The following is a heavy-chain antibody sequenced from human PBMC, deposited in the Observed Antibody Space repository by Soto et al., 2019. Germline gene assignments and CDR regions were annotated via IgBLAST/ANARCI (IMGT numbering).Heavy chain of an antibody. V-gene: IGHV1-3*01. CDR2: INAGNGNT. J-gene: IGHJ4*02. CDR1: GYTFTSYA. D-gene: IGHD6-19*01. CDR3: ARDLTVALDY. Sequence: ASVKVSCKACGYTFTSYAMHWVRQAPGQRLEWMGWINAGNGNTKYSQKFQGRVTITRDTSASTAYTELSSLRSEDTAVYYCARDLTVALDYWGQGTLLTVSS.